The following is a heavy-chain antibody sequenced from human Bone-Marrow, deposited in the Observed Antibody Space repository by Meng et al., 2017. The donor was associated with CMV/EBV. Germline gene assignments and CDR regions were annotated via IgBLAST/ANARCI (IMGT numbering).Heavy chain of an antibody. Sequence: SETLSLTCIVSGDSVVNEHYWWGWIRQSPGKGLEWIGTFNYGGTTFYNPSLERRVSTSVDTSMNQFSLKLTSVTAADTAFYYCAKRAVGPTTDYFDSWGQGTLVTASS. CDR2: FNYGGTT. D-gene: IGHD1-26*01. CDR3: AKRAVGPTTDYFDS. J-gene: IGHJ4*02. CDR1: GDSVVNEHYW. V-gene: IGHV4-39*01.